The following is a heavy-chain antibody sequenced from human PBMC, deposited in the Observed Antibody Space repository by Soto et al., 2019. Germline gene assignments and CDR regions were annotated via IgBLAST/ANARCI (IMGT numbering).Heavy chain of an antibody. CDR3: AKEDGITGTTYYYYYGMDV. V-gene: IGHV5-10-1*01. CDR1: GYSFTSYW. Sequence: PGESLKISCKGSGYSFTSYWISWVRQMPGKGLEWMGRIDPSDSYTNYSPSFQGHVTISADKSISTAYLQWSSLKASDTAMYYCAKEDGITGTTYYYYYGMDVWGQGTTVTVSS. D-gene: IGHD1-7*01. CDR2: IDPSDSYT. J-gene: IGHJ6*02.